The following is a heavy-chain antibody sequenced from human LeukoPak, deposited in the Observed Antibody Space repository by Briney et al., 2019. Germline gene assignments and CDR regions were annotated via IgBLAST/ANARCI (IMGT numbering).Heavy chain of an antibody. CDR2: ISSSSSYI. CDR3: ARSITIFGVVISHYYFDY. J-gene: IGHJ4*02. Sequence: PGGSLRLSCAASGFTFSSYSMNWVRQAPGKGPEWVSSISSSSSYIYYADSVKGRFTISRDNAKNSLYLQMNSLRAEDTAVYYCARSITIFGVVISHYYFDYWGQGTLVTVSS. V-gene: IGHV3-21*01. D-gene: IGHD3-3*01. CDR1: GFTFSSYS.